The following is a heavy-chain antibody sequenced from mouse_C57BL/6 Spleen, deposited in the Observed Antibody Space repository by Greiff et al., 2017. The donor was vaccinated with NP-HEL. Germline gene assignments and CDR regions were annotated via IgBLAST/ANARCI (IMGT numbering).Heavy chain of an antibody. Sequence: VQLQQPGAELVKPGASVKLSCKASGYTFTSYWMHWVKQRPGQGLEWIGMIHPDSGSTNYNEKFKSKATLTVDKSSSTAYMQLSSLTSEDSAVYYLANSYYYGSRPGFDVWGTGTTVTVSS. J-gene: IGHJ1*03. CDR3: ANSYYYGSRPGFDV. CDR2: IHPDSGST. CDR1: GYTFTSYW. V-gene: IGHV1-64*01. D-gene: IGHD1-1*01.